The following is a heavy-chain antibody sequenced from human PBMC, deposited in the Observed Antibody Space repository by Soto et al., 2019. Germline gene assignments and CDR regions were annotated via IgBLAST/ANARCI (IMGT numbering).Heavy chain of an antibody. J-gene: IGHJ3*02. V-gene: IGHV3-21*01. CDR3: AREWELRHDAFDI. D-gene: IGHD1-26*01. Sequence: EVQLVESGGGLVKPGGSLRLSCAASGFTFSSYSMNWVRQAPGKGLAWVSSISSSSSYIYYADSVKGRFTISRDNAKNSLYLQMNSLRAEDTAVYYCAREWELRHDAFDIWGQGTMVTVSS. CDR2: ISSSSSYI. CDR1: GFTFSSYS.